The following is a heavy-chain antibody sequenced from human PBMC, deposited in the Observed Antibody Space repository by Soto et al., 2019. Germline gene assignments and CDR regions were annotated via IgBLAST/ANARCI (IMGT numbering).Heavy chain of an antibody. CDR2: ISSSSSTI. CDR3: AREWSYWGGIGAFDI. D-gene: IGHD1-26*01. CDR1: GFTFSSYS. Sequence: PGGSLRLSCAASGFTFSSYSMNWVRQAPGKGLEWVSYISSSSSTIYYADSVKGRFTISRDNAKNSLYLQMNSLRDEDTAVYYCAREWSYWGGIGAFDIWGQGTMVTVSS. V-gene: IGHV3-48*02. J-gene: IGHJ3*02.